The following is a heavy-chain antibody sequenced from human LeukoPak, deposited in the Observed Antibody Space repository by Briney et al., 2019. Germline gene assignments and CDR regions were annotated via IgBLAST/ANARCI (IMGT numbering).Heavy chain of an antibody. Sequence: GGSLRLSCAASGFTFDDYAMHWVRQAQGKGLEWVSGISWNSGSIGYADSVKGRFTISRDNAKHSLYLQMTSLRAEATALYYCAKDMYATSRGLNAFDIWGQGTMVTVSS. J-gene: IGHJ3*02. CDR2: ISWNSGSI. V-gene: IGHV3-9*01. CDR1: GFTFDDYA. CDR3: AKDMYATSRGLNAFDI. D-gene: IGHD2-8*01.